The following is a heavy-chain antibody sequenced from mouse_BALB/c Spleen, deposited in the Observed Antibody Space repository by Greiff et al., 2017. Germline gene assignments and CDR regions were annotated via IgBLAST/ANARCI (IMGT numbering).Heavy chain of an antibody. CDR3: TSDGYDDAMDY. Sequence: EVQLQQSGTVLARPGASVKMSCKASGYTFTSYWMHWVKQRPGQGLEWIGAIYPGNSDTSYNQKFKGKAKLTAVTSTSTAYMELSSLTYEDSAVYYCTSDGYDDAMDYWGQGTSVTVSS. J-gene: IGHJ4*01. V-gene: IGHV1-5*01. CDR1: GYTFTSYW. CDR2: IYPGNSDT. D-gene: IGHD2-2*01.